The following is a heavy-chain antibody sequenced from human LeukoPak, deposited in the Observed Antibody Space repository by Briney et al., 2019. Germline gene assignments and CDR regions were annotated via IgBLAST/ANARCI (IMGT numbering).Heavy chain of an antibody. CDR3: ARWNGYYYGSGSYAGFDY. V-gene: IGHV3-74*01. CDR1: GFTFSSYW. Sequence: GGSLRLSCAASGFTFSSYWMHWVRQAPGKGLVWVSRINSDGSRTSYADSVKGRFTISRDNAKNTLYLQMNSLRAEDTAVYYCARWNGYYYGSGSYAGFDYWGQGTLVTVSS. J-gene: IGHJ4*02. D-gene: IGHD3-10*01. CDR2: INSDGSRT.